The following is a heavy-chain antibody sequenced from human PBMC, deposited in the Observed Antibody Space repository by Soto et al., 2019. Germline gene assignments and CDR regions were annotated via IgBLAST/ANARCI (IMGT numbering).Heavy chain of an antibody. D-gene: IGHD6-19*01. Sequence: GGSLRLCYAASGFTLSSYAMSWVRQAPGKGLEWVSGSTTAGRTGYAESVKGRFTISRDNSKSTVYLQMNSLRAEDTAVYYCAKVASAAQQWLLTFAHWGQGTQVTVSS. CDR2: STTAGRT. J-gene: IGHJ4*02. CDR1: GFTLSSYA. CDR3: AKVASAAQQWLLTFAH. V-gene: IGHV3-23*01.